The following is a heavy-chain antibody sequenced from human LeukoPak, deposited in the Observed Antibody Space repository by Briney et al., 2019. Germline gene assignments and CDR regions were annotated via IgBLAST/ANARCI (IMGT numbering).Heavy chain of an antibody. V-gene: IGHV3-30*02. CDR2: IRYDGSNK. CDR3: AKGGGYEAQYYYYLDV. CDR1: GFTFISYG. D-gene: IGHD5-12*01. J-gene: IGHJ6*03. Sequence: GGSLRLSCAASGFTFISYGMHWVRQAPGKGLEWVAFIRYDGSNKYYADSVKGRFTISRDNSKNTLYLQMKSLRAEDTAVYYCAKGGGYEAQYYYYLDVWGKGTTVTISS.